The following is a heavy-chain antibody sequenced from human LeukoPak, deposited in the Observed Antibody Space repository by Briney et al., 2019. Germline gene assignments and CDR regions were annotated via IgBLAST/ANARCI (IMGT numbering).Heavy chain of an antibody. Sequence: SETLSLTCAVYGGSFSGYYWSWIRQPPGKGLEWIGEINHSGSTNYNPSLKSRVTISVDTSKNQFSLKLSSVTAADTAVYYCARGGRAAAGEYYFDYWGQGTLATVSS. CDR3: ARGGRAAAGEYYFDY. CDR2: INHSGST. D-gene: IGHD6-13*01. J-gene: IGHJ4*02. V-gene: IGHV4-34*01. CDR1: GGSFSGYY.